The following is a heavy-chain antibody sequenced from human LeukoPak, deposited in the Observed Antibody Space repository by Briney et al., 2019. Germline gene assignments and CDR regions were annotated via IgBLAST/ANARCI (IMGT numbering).Heavy chain of an antibody. Sequence: PGGSLTLSCAASGFTFSSYAMHWVRQAPGKGLEWVALISYDGNNKYYADSVKGRFTISRDNSKNTLYLQMNSLRPEDTAVYYCAKNFADIRAVDRWGQGTLVTVSS. D-gene: IGHD3-3*02. CDR1: GFTFSSYA. CDR3: AKNFADIRAVDR. V-gene: IGHV3-30*18. J-gene: IGHJ4*02. CDR2: ISYDGNNK.